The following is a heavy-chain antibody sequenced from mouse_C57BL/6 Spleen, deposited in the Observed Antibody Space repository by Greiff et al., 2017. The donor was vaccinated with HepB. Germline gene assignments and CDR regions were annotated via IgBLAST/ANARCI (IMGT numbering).Heavy chain of an antibody. CDR1: GFTFSDYG. CDR3: ARRTVYYAMDY. V-gene: IGHV5-17*01. J-gene: IGHJ4*01. CDR2: ISSGSSTI. Sequence: EVQRVESGGGLVKPGGSLKLSCAASGFTFSDYGMHWVRQAPEKGLEWVAYISSGSSTIYYADTVKGRFTISRDNAKNTLFLQMTSLRSDDTAMYYCARRTVYYAMDYWGQGTSVTVSS.